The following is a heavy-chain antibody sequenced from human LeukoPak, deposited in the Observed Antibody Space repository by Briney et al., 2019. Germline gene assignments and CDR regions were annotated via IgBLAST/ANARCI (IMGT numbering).Heavy chain of an antibody. V-gene: IGHV1-69*13. D-gene: IGHD3-10*01. CDR2: IIPIFGTA. J-gene: IGHJ4*02. CDR3: ARSTGITMVGCFDY. CDR1: GGTFSSYA. Sequence: SVKVSCKASGGTFSSYAISWVRQAPGQGLEWMGGIIPIFGTANYAQKFQGRVTITADESTSTAYMGLSSLRSEDTAVYYCARSTGITMVGCFDYWGQGTLVTVSS.